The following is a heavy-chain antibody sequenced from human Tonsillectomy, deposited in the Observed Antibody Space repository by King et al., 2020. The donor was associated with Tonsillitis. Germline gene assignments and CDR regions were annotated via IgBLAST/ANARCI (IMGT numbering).Heavy chain of an antibody. CDR2: INWNGGST. CDR1: GFTFGDYG. V-gene: IGHV3-20*04. D-gene: IGHD3-10*01. CDR3: ARDESIGDYYGSGSYYGY. Sequence: MQLVQSGGGVVRPGGSLRLSCAASGFTFGDYGMSWVRQAPGKGLEWVSGINWNGGSTGYADSVKGRFTISRDNAKNSLYLQMNSLRAEDTALYYCARDESIGDYYGSGSYYGYWGQGTLVTVSS. J-gene: IGHJ4*02.